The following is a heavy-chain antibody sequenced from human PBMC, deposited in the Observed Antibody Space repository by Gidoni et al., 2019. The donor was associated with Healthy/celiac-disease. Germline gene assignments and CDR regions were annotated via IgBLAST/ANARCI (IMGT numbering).Heavy chain of an antibody. J-gene: IGHJ5*02. Sequence: QLQLQESGPGLVKPSETLSLTCTVSGGSISSSSYYWGWIRQPPGKGLEWIGSIYYSGSTYYNPSLKSRVTISVDTSKNQFSLKLSSVTAADTAVYYCARIEYSSGWYNWFDPWGQGTLVTVSS. V-gene: IGHV4-39*01. CDR2: IYYSGST. CDR3: ARIEYSSGWYNWFDP. D-gene: IGHD6-19*01. CDR1: GGSISSSSYY.